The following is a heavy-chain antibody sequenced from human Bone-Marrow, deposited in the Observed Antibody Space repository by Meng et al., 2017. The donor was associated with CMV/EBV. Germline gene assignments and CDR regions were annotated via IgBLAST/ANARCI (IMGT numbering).Heavy chain of an antibody. J-gene: IGHJ4*02. CDR3: ARDNDWGADY. CDR2: IYPKSGGT. Sequence: ASVKVSCKASGYTFTDHYFHWVRQAPGQGLEWMGWIYPKSGGTHYAQKFQGRLTVTRDTSISKGYMDLSSRGSDDTAAYYCARDNDWGADYGGQGTLVAASS. V-gene: IGHV1-2*02. D-gene: IGHD7-27*01. CDR1: GYTFTDHY.